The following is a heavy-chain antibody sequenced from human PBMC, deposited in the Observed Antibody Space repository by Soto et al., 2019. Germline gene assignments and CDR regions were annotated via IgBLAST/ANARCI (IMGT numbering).Heavy chain of an antibody. V-gene: IGHV3-11*06. CDR3: ATDDSSVLEYFDY. Sequence: PGGSLRLSCAASGFSFSDHYMSWIRQAPGKGLEWVSYISSSTFYTNYADSVKGRFTISRDNAKNSLYLQVNSLRAEDTAVYYCATDDSSVLEYFDYWGQGILVTVSS. D-gene: IGHD3-22*01. J-gene: IGHJ4*02. CDR2: ISSSTFYT. CDR1: GFSFSDHY.